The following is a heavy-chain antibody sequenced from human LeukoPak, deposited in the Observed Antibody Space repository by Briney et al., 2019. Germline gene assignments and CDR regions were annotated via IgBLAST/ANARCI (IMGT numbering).Heavy chain of an antibody. CDR3: ARDRASGDYVFDL. D-gene: IGHD4-17*01. CDR1: GFTFSSYA. J-gene: IGHJ4*02. V-gene: IGHV3-23*01. Sequence: GGSLRLSCAASGFTFSSYAMSWVRQAPGKGLEWVSAISGSGGSTYYADSVKGRFTISRDNAKNSVYLQLNSLRPDDTAVYYCARDRASGDYVFDLWGQGTLVTVSP. CDR2: ISGSGGST.